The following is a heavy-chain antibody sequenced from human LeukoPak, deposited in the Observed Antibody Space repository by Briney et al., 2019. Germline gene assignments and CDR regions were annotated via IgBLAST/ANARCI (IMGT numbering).Heavy chain of an antibody. J-gene: IGHJ1*01. Sequence: ASVKVSCKASGYTFTGHYMHWVRQAPGQGLEWMGWINPNSGGTNYAQKFQGRVTMTSDTSISTAYMELSRLRSDDTAVYYCARKFTRSTQYSQHWGQGTLVTVSS. CDR1: GYTFTGHY. V-gene: IGHV1-2*02. CDR3: ARKFTRSTQYSQH. D-gene: IGHD2-2*01. CDR2: INPNSGGT.